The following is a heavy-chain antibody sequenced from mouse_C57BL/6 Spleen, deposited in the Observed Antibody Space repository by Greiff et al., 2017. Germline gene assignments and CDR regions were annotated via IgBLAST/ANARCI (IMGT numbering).Heavy chain of an antibody. J-gene: IGHJ2*01. V-gene: IGHV1-26*01. CDR3: ARAGWRGYFDY. CDR1: GYTFTDYY. D-gene: IGHD2-3*01. Sequence: EVQLQQSGPELVKPGASVKISCKASGYTFTDYYMNWVKQSHGKSLEWIGDINPNNGGTSYNQKFKGKATLTVDKSSSTAYMELRSLTSEDSAVYYCARAGWRGYFDYWGQGTTLTVSS. CDR2: INPNNGGT.